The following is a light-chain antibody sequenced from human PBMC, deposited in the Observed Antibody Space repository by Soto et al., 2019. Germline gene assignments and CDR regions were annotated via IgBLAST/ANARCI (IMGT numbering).Light chain of an antibody. CDR3: QQYDKSLPPVT. Sequence: DIILTQSPAIVSVSPGERATLSCRASRSVSTNLAWYQHKHGQAPRLLIYGASTRVTDIPARFSGSGSGTDFTLTINYLKSEDFGVYYCQQYDKSLPPVTFGEGTKVEI. CDR1: RSVSTN. V-gene: IGKV3-15*01. CDR2: GAS. J-gene: IGKJ4*01.